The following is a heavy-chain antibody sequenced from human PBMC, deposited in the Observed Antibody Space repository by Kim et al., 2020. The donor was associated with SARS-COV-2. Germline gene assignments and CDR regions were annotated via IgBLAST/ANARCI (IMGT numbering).Heavy chain of an antibody. CDR3: AGRDCSSTSCYEGYYYYMDV. J-gene: IGHJ6*03. V-gene: IGHV4-39*01. CDR2: IYYSGST. Sequence: SETLSLTCTVSGGSISSSSYYWGWNRQPPGQGLEGIGSIYYSGSTYYNPSLKSRVTISVDTSKNQLSLKLSSVTAADTAVYYCAGRDCSSTSCYEGYYYYMDVWGKGTPVTVSS. CDR1: GGSISSSSYY. D-gene: IGHD2-2*01.